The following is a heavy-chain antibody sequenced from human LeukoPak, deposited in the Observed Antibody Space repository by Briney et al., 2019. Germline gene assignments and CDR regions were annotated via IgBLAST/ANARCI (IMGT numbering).Heavy chain of an antibody. CDR3: ARCPDIVVVVAADHNWFDP. V-gene: IGHV4-34*01. J-gene: IGHJ5*02. CDR1: GGSFSGYY. Sequence: SETLSLTCAVYGGSFSGYYWSWIRQPPGKGLEWIGEINHSGSTNYNPSPKSRVTISVDTSKNQFSLKLSSVTAADTAVYYCARCPDIVVVVAADHNWFDPWGQGTLVTVSS. D-gene: IGHD2-15*01. CDR2: INHSGST.